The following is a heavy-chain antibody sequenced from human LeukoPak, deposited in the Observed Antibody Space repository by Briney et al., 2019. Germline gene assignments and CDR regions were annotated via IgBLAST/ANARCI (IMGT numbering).Heavy chain of an antibody. Sequence: GGALRLSCATSGFTFSSYWRSWVRQAPGKGLEWVANIKQDGSEKYYVDSVKGRFTSSRDNAKNSLYLQINSLRAEDTAVYYCARVEVEMATIILHYYYGMHVWGQGTTVTVSS. D-gene: IGHD5-24*01. V-gene: IGHV3-7*01. CDR2: IKQDGSEK. J-gene: IGHJ6*02. CDR3: ARVEVEMATIILHYYYGMHV. CDR1: GFTFSSYW.